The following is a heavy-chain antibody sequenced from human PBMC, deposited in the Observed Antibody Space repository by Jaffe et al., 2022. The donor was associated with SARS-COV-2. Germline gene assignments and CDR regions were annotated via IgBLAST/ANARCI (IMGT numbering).Heavy chain of an antibody. CDR2: IRSKAYGGTT. CDR1: GFTFGDYA. V-gene: IGHV3-49*05. J-gene: IGHJ6*02. Sequence: EVQLVESGGGLVKPGRSLRLSCTASGFTFGDYAMSWFRQAPGKGLEWVGFIRSKAYGGTTEYAASVKGRFTISRDDSKSIAYLQMNSLKTEDTAVYYCTRDLRLGVWNYRYGMDVWGQGTTVTVSS. D-gene: IGHD1-7*01. CDR3: TRDLRLGVWNYRYGMDV.